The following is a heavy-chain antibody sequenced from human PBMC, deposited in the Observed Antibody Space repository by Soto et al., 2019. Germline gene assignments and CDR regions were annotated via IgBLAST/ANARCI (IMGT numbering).Heavy chain of an antibody. CDR3: ARDTNPAVAGTFDY. V-gene: IGHV3-21*01. D-gene: IGHD6-19*01. J-gene: IGHJ4*02. Sequence: EVQLVESGGGLVKPGGSLRLSCAASGFTFSSYSMNWVRQAPGKGLEWVSSISSSSSYIYYADSVKGRFTISRDNAKNSLYLQVNSLRAEDTAVYYCARDTNPAVAGTFDYWGQGTLVTVSS. CDR2: ISSSSSYI. CDR1: GFTFSSYS.